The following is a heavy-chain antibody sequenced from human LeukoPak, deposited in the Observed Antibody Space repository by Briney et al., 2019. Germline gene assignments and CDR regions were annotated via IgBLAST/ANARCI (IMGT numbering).Heavy chain of an antibody. CDR1: GDSIRNYY. CDR3: GRWGYFDSGNYFVVDY. J-gene: IGHJ4*01. V-gene: IGHV4-59*01. D-gene: IGHD3-22*01. Sequence: PSETLSLTCTVSGDSIRNYYWNWIRQAPGKALEWIGHIRYNGDTAYNFSLKSRVTISMDTSKNQFSLKLSSVTAADTAVYYCGRWGYFDSGNYFVVDYWGQGTVVTVSS. CDR2: IRYNGDT.